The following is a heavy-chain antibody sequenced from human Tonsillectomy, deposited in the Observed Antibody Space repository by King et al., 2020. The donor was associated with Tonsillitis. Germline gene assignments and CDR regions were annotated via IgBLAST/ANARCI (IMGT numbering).Heavy chain of an antibody. Sequence: DVQLVESGGGLVQPGGSLRLSCAASGFTFSSYAMSWVRQAPGKGLEWVSAISGSGGSTYYADSVKGRFTISRDNSKNTLYLQMNSLRAEDTAVYYCAKDGRVGGYYGSGSYADYWGQGTLVTVSS. D-gene: IGHD3-10*01. J-gene: IGHJ4*02. CDR1: GFTFSSYA. CDR3: AKDGRVGGYYGSGSYADY. V-gene: IGHV3-23*04. CDR2: ISGSGGST.